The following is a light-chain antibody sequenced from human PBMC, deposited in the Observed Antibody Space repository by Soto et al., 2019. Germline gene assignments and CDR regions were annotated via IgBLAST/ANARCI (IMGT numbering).Light chain of an antibody. J-gene: IGKJ4*01. CDR2: DAS. CDR1: QDISNY. Sequence: IQMTQSPSSLSASVGDRVTITCQASQDISNYLNWYQQKPGKAPKLLIYDASNLETGVPSRFSGSGSGTEFTLTISSLQSEDFAVYYCQQFNNWPLTFGGGTKVDIK. CDR3: QQFNNWPLT. V-gene: IGKV1-33*01.